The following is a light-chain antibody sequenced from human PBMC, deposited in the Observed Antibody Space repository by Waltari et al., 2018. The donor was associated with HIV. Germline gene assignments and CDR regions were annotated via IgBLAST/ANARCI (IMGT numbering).Light chain of an antibody. CDR3: TSYKDANDVV. Sequence: QSALTQPPSASGSPGQSVTISCTGTSSDVGGFDYVSWYHQQPPKAPKLILYEVNRRPGGLPGRFGGTTSGNAASLTVSGRQPEEEGDYYCTSYKDANDVVFGGGTKLTVL. J-gene: IGLJ2*01. CDR2: EVN. V-gene: IGLV2-8*01. CDR1: SSDVGGFDY.